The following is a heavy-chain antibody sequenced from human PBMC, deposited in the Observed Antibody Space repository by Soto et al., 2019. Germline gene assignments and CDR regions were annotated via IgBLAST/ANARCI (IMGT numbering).Heavy chain of an antibody. J-gene: IGHJ4*02. D-gene: IGHD2-21*02. CDR2: ISASNGNT. Sequence: QVQLVQSGGEVKMPGASVRVSCKASGYTFANYGITWVRQAPGQGLEWMGWISASNGNTCNAQKLQGRVTMTTDTSTSTAYMDLTSLRSDDTAVYYCGRDQRGRDWHGEDCWGQGTLVTVSS. V-gene: IGHV1-18*01. CDR3: GRDQRGRDWHGEDC. CDR1: GYTFANYG.